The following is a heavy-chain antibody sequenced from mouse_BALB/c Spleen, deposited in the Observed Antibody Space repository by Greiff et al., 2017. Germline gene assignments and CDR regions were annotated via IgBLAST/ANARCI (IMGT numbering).Heavy chain of an antibody. J-gene: IGHJ3*01. CDR2: IYPSDSYT. CDR3: TRSDGYFAY. V-gene: IGHV1-69*02. CDR1: GYTFTSYR. Sequence: QVQLQQPGAELVRPGASVKLSCKASGYTFTSYRINWVKQRPGQGLEWIGNIYPSDSYTNYNQKFKDKATLTVDKSSSTAYMQLSSPTYEDSAVYYCTRSDGYFAYWGQGTLVTVSA. D-gene: IGHD2-3*01.